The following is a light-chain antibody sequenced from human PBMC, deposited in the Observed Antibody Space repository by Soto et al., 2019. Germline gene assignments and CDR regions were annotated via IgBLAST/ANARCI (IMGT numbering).Light chain of an antibody. J-gene: IGKJ5*01. CDR3: MQALQTSIT. CDR2: LGS. CDR1: QSLLHSNGYNY. Sequence: DIVMTQSPLSLPVTPGEPASISCRSSQSLLHSNGYNYLDWYLQKPGQSPQLLIYLGSNRASGVPDRFSGSGSGTDFTLKIGRVEAEDVGVYYCMQALQTSITFGQGTRLETK. V-gene: IGKV2-28*01.